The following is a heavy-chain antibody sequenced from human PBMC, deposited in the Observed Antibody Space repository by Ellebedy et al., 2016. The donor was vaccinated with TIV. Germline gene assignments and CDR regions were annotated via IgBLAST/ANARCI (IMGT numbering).Heavy chain of an antibody. CDR1: GDSISSGGYY. V-gene: IGHV4-31*03. J-gene: IGHJ4*02. Sequence: SETLSLTXTVSGDSISSGGYYWSWIRQHTGKGLEWIGYIYYSGSTYYDPSLKSRVTISLDTSKNQFSLRLTSVTAADTAVYYCARARKYCTTASCYHSYYDYFDYWGQGTLVTVSS. CDR2: IYYSGST. CDR3: ARARKYCTTASCYHSYYDYFDY. D-gene: IGHD2-2*01.